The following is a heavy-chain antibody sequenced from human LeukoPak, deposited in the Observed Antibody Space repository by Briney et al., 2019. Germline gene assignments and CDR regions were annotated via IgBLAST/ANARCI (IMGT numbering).Heavy chain of an antibody. CDR2: MYHSGST. Sequence: SETLSLTCTVSGGSISNSSYYWGWIRQPPGKGLEWIGSMYHSGSTYYNPSLKSRATISVDTSKNQFSLKLSSVTAADTAVYYCARHGRMGTINPSYWGQGTLVTVSS. CDR3: ARHGRMGTINPSY. V-gene: IGHV4-39*01. J-gene: IGHJ4*02. CDR1: GGSISNSSYY. D-gene: IGHD5-24*01.